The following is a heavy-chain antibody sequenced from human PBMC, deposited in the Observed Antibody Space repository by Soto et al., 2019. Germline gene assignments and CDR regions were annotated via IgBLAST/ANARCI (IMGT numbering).Heavy chain of an antibody. D-gene: IGHD6-13*01. CDR2: ISGSGGST. CDR3: AKEPYRKQLVSGVGLFDY. V-gene: IGHV3-23*01. Sequence: LRLSCAASGFIFSSYDMSWVRQAPGKGLEWVSVISGSGGSTYYADSMKGRFTISRDNSKNTLYLQMNSLRAEDTAVYYCAKEPYRKQLVSGVGLFDYWGQGTLVTVYS. J-gene: IGHJ4*02. CDR1: GFIFSSYD.